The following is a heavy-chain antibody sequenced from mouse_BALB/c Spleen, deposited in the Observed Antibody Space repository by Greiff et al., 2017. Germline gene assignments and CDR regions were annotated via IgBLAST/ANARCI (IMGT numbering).Heavy chain of an antibody. Sequence: VQLQESGPDLVAPSQSLSITCTVSGFSLTSYGVHWVRQPPGKGLEWLVVIWSDGSTTYNSALKSRLSISKDNSKSQVFLKMNSLQTDDTAMYYCARHGDYQGYYAMDYWGQGTSVTVSS. J-gene: IGHJ4*01. V-gene: IGHV2-6-2*01. CDR2: IWSDGST. CDR3: ARHGDYQGYYAMDY. D-gene: IGHD2-4*01. CDR1: GFSLTSYG.